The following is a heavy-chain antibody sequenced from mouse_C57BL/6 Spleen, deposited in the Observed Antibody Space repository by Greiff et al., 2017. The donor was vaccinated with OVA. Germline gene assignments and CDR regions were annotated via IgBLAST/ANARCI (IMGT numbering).Heavy chain of an antibody. CDR3: GRGGGNYSQDGFAY. D-gene: IGHD3-3*01. CDR2: IHPTSGST. J-gene: IGHJ3*01. Sequence: QVQLQQPGPELVKPGASVKLSCKASGYTFTSYCMHWVKQRPGQGLEWIGMIHPTSGSTNYNEKFKSKATLTVDKSSSTAYMQLSSLTSEDSAVYYCGRGGGNYSQDGFAYWGQGTLVTVSA. CDR1: GYTFTSYC. V-gene: IGHV1-64*01.